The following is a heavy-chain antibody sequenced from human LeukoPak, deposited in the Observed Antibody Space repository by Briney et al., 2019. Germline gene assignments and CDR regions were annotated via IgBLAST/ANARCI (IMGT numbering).Heavy chain of an antibody. CDR3: ASGGNIVVVPEGPMDV. CDR2: ISYDGSNK. V-gene: IGHV3-30-3*01. D-gene: IGHD2-15*01. Sequence: GGSLRLSCAASGFTFSSYARHGVRQAPGKGLEWVAVISYDGSNKYYADSVKGRFTISRDNSKNTLYLQMNSLRAEDTAVYYCASGGNIVVVPEGPMDVWGQGTTVTVSS. J-gene: IGHJ6*02. CDR1: GFTFSSYA.